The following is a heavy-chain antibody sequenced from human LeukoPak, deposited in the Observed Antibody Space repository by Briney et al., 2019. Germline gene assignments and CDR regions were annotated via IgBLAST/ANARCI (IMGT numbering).Heavy chain of an antibody. CDR3: ARTPTSSGYYNWYFDL. D-gene: IGHD3-22*01. Sequence: SETLSLTCTVSCGSISSYYWSWIRQPPGKGLEWIGYIYYSGSTNYNPSLKSRVTISVDTSKNQFSLKLSSVTAADTAVYYCARTPTSSGYYNWYFDLWGRGTLVTVSS. CDR1: CGSISSYY. V-gene: IGHV4-59*01. J-gene: IGHJ2*01. CDR2: IYYSGST.